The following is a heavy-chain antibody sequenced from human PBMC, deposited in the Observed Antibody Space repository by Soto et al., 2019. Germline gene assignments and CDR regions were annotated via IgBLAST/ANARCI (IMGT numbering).Heavy chain of an antibody. CDR3: ARQGRNTRIVLIKDYATEF. V-gene: IGHV4-39*01. D-gene: IGHD4-17*01. J-gene: IGHJ6*01. Sequence: AAETVSLTCTFSIGTISSRSHYWAWIRQPPGKRLEWIGGIDDSGSTHDSESLKRRVTISVDTSKNQFSLKVSFVTATDTAVYYCARQGRNTRIVLIKDYATEFWGQGTSVTVS. CDR1: IGTISSRSHY. CDR2: IDDSGST.